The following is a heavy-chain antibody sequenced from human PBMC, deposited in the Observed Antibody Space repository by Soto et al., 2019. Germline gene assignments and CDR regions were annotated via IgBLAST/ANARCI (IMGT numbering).Heavy chain of an antibody. CDR3: ARQANGAEGFDY. V-gene: IGHV5-51*01. CDR2: FYPGDSDT. Sequence: GESLKISCKGSGYYFPSYWIGWVRQMPGKGLEWMGIFYPGDSDTRYSPSFQGQVTISADRSISTAYLQWSGLKPSDTAMYYCARQANGAEGFDYWGQGTLLTVSS. J-gene: IGHJ4*02. CDR1: GYYFPSYW. D-gene: IGHD4-17*01.